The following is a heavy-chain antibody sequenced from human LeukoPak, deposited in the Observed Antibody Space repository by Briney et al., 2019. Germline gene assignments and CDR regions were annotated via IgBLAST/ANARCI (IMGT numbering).Heavy chain of an antibody. D-gene: IGHD5-18*01. CDR3: ARDEYSYGYYYYYMDV. V-gene: IGHV3-21*01. J-gene: IGHJ6*03. CDR2: ISSSSTYI. Sequence: AGSLRLSCAASRLTFSRYRMNRVREALGKRMEWVSSISSSSTYIYYADSVKGRFTISRDNAKNSLYLQMNSLRAEDTAVYYCARDEYSYGYYYYYMDVWSKGTTVTVSS. CDR1: RLTFSRYR.